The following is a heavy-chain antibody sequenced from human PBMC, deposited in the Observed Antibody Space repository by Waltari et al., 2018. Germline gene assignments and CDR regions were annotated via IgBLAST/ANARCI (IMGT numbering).Heavy chain of an antibody. Sequence: QLQLQESGPGLVKPSETLSLTCTVSGGSISSSSYYWGWIRQPPGKGLGWIGSIYYSGSTYYNPSLKSRVTISVDTSKNQFSLKLSSVTAADTAVYYCARRGRQWLVTGYFDYWGQGTLVTVSS. CDR2: IYYSGST. J-gene: IGHJ4*02. D-gene: IGHD6-19*01. CDR1: GGSISSSSYY. V-gene: IGHV4-39*01. CDR3: ARRGRQWLVTGYFDY.